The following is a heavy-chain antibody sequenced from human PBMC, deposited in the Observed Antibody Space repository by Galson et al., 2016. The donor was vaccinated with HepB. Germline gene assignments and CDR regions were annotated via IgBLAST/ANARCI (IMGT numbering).Heavy chain of an antibody. Sequence: SLRLSCAVSGFTFSTYDMSWVRLAPGRGLECVSGIRGSGEDTYYADSVKGRFTISRDNSRNTLYLQMSSLRLEDTALYYGARHEVGGIDYWGQGTLVTVSS. V-gene: IGHV3-23*01. CDR3: ARHEVGGIDY. J-gene: IGHJ4*02. CDR1: GFTFSTYD. CDR2: IRGSGEDT.